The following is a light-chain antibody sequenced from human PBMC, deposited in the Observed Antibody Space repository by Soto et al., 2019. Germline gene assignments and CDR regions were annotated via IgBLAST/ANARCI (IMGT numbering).Light chain of an antibody. CDR3: QSYDISLRGSEV. CDR2: GNS. J-gene: IGLJ3*02. V-gene: IGLV1-40*01. Sequence: QSVLTQPPSVSGAPGQRVTISCTGSRTNIGAGYDVHWYQQLPGTAPKLLIYGNSNRPSGVPDRFSGSKSGTSASLAITGLQAEDEADYYCQSYDISLRGSEVFGGGTKLTVL. CDR1: RTNIGAGYD.